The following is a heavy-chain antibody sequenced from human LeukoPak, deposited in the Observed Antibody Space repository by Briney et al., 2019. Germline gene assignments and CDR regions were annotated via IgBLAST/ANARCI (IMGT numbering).Heavy chain of an antibody. D-gene: IGHD2-2*01. CDR3: ASHVQRNVGRYYYMDV. J-gene: IGHJ6*03. CDR2: INSNSGDT. V-gene: IGHV1-2*02. Sequence: ASVKVSCKAFGYTFTSNYMHWVRQAPGQGLECMGWINSNSGDTNYAQKFQGRVTMTRDTSISTAYMELSRLRSDDTAVYYCASHVQRNVGRYYYMDVWGKGTTVTVSS. CDR1: GYTFTSNY.